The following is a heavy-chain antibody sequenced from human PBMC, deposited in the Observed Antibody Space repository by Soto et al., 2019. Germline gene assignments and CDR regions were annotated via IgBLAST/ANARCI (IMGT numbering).Heavy chain of an antibody. CDR3: TTLGHYYDSSTMAV. CDR2: IKSKTDGGTT. Sequence: GGSLRLSCAASGFTFSNAWMNWVRQAPGKGLEWVGRIKSKTDGGTTDYAAPVKDRFTISRDDSKNTLYLQMNSLKTEDTAVYHCTTLGHYYDSSTMAVWGQGTTVTVYS. D-gene: IGHD3-22*01. CDR1: GFTFSNAW. V-gene: IGHV3-15*07. J-gene: IGHJ6*02.